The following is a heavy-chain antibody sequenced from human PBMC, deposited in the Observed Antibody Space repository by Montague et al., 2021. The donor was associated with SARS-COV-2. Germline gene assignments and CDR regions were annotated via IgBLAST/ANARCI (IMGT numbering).Heavy chain of an antibody. Sequence: TLSLTCNVSGDSISGSRHFWNWIRQHPGKGLEWIGYIYHTGTTHYRPSLKSRATLSVDISQNQFSLKLNSMTAADTAIYYCARGVSYGSGFLSEWGPGTLVIVS. J-gene: IGHJ4*02. CDR3: ARGVSYGSGFLSE. CDR2: IYHTGTT. D-gene: IGHD3-10*01. CDR1: GDSISGSRHF. V-gene: IGHV4-31*03.